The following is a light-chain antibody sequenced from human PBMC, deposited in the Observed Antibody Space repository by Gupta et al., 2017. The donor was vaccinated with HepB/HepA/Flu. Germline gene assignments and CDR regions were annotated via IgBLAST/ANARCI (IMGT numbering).Light chain of an antibody. CDR1: QSVSSNY. CDR2: GAS. J-gene: IGKJ1*01. Sequence: EIVLAQSPGTLSLSPGEKATLSCRASQSVSSNYLAWYQQKPGQAPRLLIYGASSRATGIPDRFSGSGSGTDFTLTISRLEPEDFAEYYCQQYGSSPKTFGQGTTVEIK. CDR3: QQYGSSPKT. V-gene: IGKV3-20*01.